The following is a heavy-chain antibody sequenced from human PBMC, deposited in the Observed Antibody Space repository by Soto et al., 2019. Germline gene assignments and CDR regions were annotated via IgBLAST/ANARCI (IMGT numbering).Heavy chain of an antibody. J-gene: IGHJ5*02. CDR2: IYYSGST. CDR3: ARDVKRSSRNWFDP. D-gene: IGHD2-15*01. V-gene: IGHV4-59*01. CDR1: GGSISSYY. Sequence: SETLSLTCTVSGGSISSYYWSWIRQPPGKGLEWIGYIYYSGSTNYNPSLKSRVTISVDTSKNQFSLKLSSVTAADTAVYYCARDVKRSSRNWFDPWGQGTLVTVSS.